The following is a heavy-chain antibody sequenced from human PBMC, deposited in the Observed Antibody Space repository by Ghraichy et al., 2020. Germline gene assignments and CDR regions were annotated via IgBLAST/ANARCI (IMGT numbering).Heavy chain of an antibody. CDR3: ARLYDYGDHNWFDP. CDR2: IYYSGST. Sequence: SQTLSLTCTVSGGSISSYYWRWIRQPPGKGLEWIGYIYYSGSTNYNPSLKSRVTISVDTSKNQFSLKLSSVTAADTAVYYCARLYDYGDHNWFDPWGQGTLVTVSS. D-gene: IGHD4-17*01. J-gene: IGHJ5*02. CDR1: GGSISSYY. V-gene: IGHV4-59*01.